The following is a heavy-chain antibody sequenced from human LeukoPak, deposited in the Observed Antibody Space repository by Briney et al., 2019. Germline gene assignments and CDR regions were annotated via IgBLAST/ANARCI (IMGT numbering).Heavy chain of an antibody. CDR1: GYTFRDYS. CDR2: ISSTSSYI. J-gene: IGHJ3*02. D-gene: IGHD3-16*02. V-gene: IGHV3-21*01. CDR3: VSGNVQDYVWGTYRLDVFDI. Sequence: KSGGSLRLSCAASGYTFRDYSVNWVGQGPGKGLEWVSSISSTSSYIYYAGSVKGRFTISRDNAKNSLFLQMNSLRDEDTAVYYCVSGNVQDYVWGTYRLDVFDIWGQRTMVIVSS.